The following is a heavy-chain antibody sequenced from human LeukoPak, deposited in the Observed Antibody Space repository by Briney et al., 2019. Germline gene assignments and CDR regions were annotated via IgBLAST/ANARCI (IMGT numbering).Heavy chain of an antibody. CDR3: ARAQWLLGAFDI. D-gene: IGHD3-22*01. CDR2: ISGSGGST. V-gene: IGHV3-23*01. CDR1: GFTFSSYA. Sequence: GGSLRLSCAASGFTFSSYAMSWVRQAPGKGLEWVSAISGSGGSTYYADSVKGRFTISRDNSKNTLSLQMNSLRAEDTAVYYCARAQWLLGAFDIWGQGTMVTVSS. J-gene: IGHJ3*02.